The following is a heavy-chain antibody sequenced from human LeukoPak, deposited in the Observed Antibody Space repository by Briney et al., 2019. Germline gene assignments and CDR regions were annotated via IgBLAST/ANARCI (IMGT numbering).Heavy chain of an antibody. J-gene: IGHJ6*03. CDR3: ARGRKRQLASYYMDV. CDR2: MNPKSGDT. CDR1: GYSFTNYD. Sequence: GASVKVSCKASGYSFTNYDINWVRQATGQGLEWMGWMNPKSGDTGYSQKFQGRVFITRDTSINTAYMELSSLGSEDTAVYYCARGRKRQLASYYMDVWGKGTTVTVSS. D-gene: IGHD6-6*01. V-gene: IGHV1-8*03.